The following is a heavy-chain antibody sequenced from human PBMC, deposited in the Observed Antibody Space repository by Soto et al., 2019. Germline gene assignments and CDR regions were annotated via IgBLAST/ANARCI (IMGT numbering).Heavy chain of an antibody. CDR2: IWYDGSNK. Sequence: GGSLRLSCAASGFTFSSYGMHWVRQAPGKGLEWVAVIWYDGSNKYYADSVKGRFTISRDNSKNTLYLQMNSLRAEDTAVYYCARGLISTIADREYYYYYYMDVWGKGTTVTVSS. J-gene: IGHJ6*03. CDR3: ARGLISTIADREYYYYYYMDV. D-gene: IGHD3-3*01. V-gene: IGHV3-33*01. CDR1: GFTFSSYG.